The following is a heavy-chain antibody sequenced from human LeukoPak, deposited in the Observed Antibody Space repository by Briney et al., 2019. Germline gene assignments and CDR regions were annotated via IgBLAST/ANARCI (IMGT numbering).Heavy chain of an antibody. CDR1: GFTFNKAW. J-gene: IGHJ4*02. Sequence: GGSLRLSCAASGFTFNKAWMTWVRQAPGKGLEWVGRIKSKTDGGTTDYAAPVKGRFTISRDDSENTLSLQMNSLKIEDTAVYYCTQGGTRAYSWGQGTLVTVSS. CDR3: TQGGTRAYS. D-gene: IGHD3-16*01. V-gene: IGHV3-15*01. CDR2: IKSKTDGGTT.